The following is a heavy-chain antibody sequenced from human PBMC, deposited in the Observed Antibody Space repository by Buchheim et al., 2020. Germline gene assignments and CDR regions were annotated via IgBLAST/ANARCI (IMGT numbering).Heavy chain of an antibody. Sequence: EVQLVESGGGLVKPGGSLRLSCAASGFTFSSYSMNWVRQAPGKGLEWVSSISSSSSYIYYADSVKGRFTISRDNAKNSLYLQMNSLRAEDTAVYYCARDLQEYYYDSRGYYQGGWGQGTL. CDR3: ARDLQEYYYDSRGYYQGG. CDR1: GFTFSSYS. V-gene: IGHV3-21*01. J-gene: IGHJ4*02. CDR2: ISSSSSYI. D-gene: IGHD3-22*01.